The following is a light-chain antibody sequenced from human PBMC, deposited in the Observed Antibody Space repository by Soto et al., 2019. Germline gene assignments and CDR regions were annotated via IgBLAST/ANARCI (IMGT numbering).Light chain of an antibody. CDR3: QTWDTGIRV. J-gene: IGLJ3*02. CDR2: LNSDGSH. CDR1: SGHSRYA. V-gene: IGLV4-69*01. Sequence: QSVLTQSPSASASLGASVKLTCTLSSGHSRYAIAWHQQQPEKGPRYLMKLNSDGSHNKGDGIPDRFSGSSSGAERYLTISSLQSEDEADYYCQTWDTGIRVFGGGTKL.